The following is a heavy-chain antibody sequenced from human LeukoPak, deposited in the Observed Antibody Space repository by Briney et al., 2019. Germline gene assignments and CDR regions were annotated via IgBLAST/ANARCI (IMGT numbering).Heavy chain of an antibody. CDR1: GYTFTSYD. D-gene: IGHD3-16*01. Sequence: GASVKVSCKASGYTFTSYDINWVRQATGQGLEWMGWMNPNSGNTGYAQKFQGRVTITADESTSTAYMELSSLRSEDTAVYYCARVLGGRVDFDYWGQGTLVTVSS. J-gene: IGHJ4*02. V-gene: IGHV1-8*03. CDR3: ARVLGGRVDFDY. CDR2: MNPNSGNT.